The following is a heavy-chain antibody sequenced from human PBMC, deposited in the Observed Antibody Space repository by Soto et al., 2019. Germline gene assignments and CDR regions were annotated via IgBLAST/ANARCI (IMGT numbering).Heavy chain of an antibody. V-gene: IGHV4-31*03. CDR2: ISHTGSA. Sequence: SETLSLTCSVSGASVTSDSYYWSWIRQHPGKGLEWIGYISHTGSAFYNPSLKSRVSISIDTSTDKFSLRLSSLTAADTAVYYCARWELRDFDSWGPGTLVTVS. CDR3: ARWELRDFDS. J-gene: IGHJ4*02. CDR1: GASVTSDSYY. D-gene: IGHD1-7*01.